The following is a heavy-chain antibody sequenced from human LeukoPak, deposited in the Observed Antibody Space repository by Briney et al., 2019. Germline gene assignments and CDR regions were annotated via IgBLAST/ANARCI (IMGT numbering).Heavy chain of an antibody. CDR2: IYTSGST. CDR1: GGSISSGSYY. CDR3: ARDRRYSSGWYYFDY. Sequence: MTSETLSLTCTVSGGSISSGSYYWSWIRQPAGKGLEWIGRIYTSGSTNYNPSLKSRVTISVDTSKNQFSLKLSSVTAADTAVYYCARDRRYSSGWYYFDYWGQGTLVTVSS. J-gene: IGHJ4*02. D-gene: IGHD6-19*01. V-gene: IGHV4-61*02.